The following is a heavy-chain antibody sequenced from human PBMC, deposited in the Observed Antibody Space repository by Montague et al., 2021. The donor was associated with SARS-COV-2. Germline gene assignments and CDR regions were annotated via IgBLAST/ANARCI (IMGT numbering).Heavy chain of an antibody. CDR2: ITHSGST. D-gene: IGHD3-3*01. J-gene: IGHJ5*02. Sequence: SETLSLTCAVYTDSFSGYYWSWIRQSPGKGLEWIGEITHSGSTNHNPSLQSRVTISVDKSKKQVSLKLRSLTAADTAVYYCARGADYDFWSGFLRYKWLGPWGQGTPVIVSS. CDR3: ARGADYDFWSGFLRYKWLGP. CDR1: TDSFSGYY. V-gene: IGHV4-34*01.